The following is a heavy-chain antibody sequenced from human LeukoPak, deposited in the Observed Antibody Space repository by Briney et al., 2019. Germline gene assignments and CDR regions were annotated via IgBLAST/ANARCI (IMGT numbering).Heavy chain of an antibody. CDR1: GFTFSSYD. D-gene: IGHD3-22*01. CDR2: IGTAGDT. Sequence: GGSLRLSCAVSGFTFSSYDMHWVRQATGKSLEWVSAIGTAGDTYYPGSVKGRFTISRENAKNSLYLQMNSLRAGDTAVHYCVRGAGDYYGSSGYDYWGQGTLVTVSS. V-gene: IGHV3-13*01. J-gene: IGHJ4*02. CDR3: VRGAGDYYGSSGYDY.